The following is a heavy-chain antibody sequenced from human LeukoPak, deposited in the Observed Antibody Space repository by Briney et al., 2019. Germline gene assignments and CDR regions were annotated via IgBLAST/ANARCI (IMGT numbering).Heavy chain of an antibody. Sequence: EASVKVSCKASGYTFTSYYMHWVRQAPGQGLEWMGWINPNSGGTNYQGRGTMTRDTSITTAYMEMSRLRSDDTALYYCARSPHILTGENFDYWGQGTLITVSS. J-gene: IGHJ4*02. CDR1: GYTFTSYY. CDR3: ARSPHILTGENFDY. D-gene: IGHD3-9*01. V-gene: IGHV1-2*02. CDR2: INPNSGGT.